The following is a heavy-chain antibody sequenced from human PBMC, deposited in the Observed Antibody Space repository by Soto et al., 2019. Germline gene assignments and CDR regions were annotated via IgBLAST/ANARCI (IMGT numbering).Heavy chain of an antibody. CDR2: INHSGST. V-gene: IGHV4-34*01. CDR1: GGSFSGYY. D-gene: IGHD3-3*01. J-gene: IGHJ6*02. Sequence: SETLSLTCAVYGGSFSGYYWSWIRQPPGKGLEWIGEINHSGSTNYNPSLKSRVTISVDTSKNQFSLKLSSVTAADTAVYYCARVGETITIFGVVRYYYYGMDVWGQGTTVTVS. CDR3: ARVGETITIFGVVRYYYYGMDV.